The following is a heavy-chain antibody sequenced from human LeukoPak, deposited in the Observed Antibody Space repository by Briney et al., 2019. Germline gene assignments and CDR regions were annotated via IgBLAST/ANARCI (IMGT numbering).Heavy chain of an antibody. V-gene: IGHV3-49*03. Sequence: GGSLRVSCTGSGFTFGDYAMSWFRQAPERGLEYIGFIRSKVYGGTPEYAASVRGRLTISRDDSKSITYLQMNSLKSEDTAVYYCSREGGSGWAYDYWGQGTVVTVSS. CDR2: IRSKVYGGTP. D-gene: IGHD6-19*01. J-gene: IGHJ4*02. CDR3: SREGGSGWAYDY. CDR1: GFTFGDYA.